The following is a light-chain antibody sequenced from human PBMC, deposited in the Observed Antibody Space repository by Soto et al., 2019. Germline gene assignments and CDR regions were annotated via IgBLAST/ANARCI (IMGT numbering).Light chain of an antibody. Sequence: QSVLTQPPSVSGAPGQGFTISVTGGSSNFGAGYDVHWYHHLPGTAPKLLIYGSANRPSGVPDRFSGAKSVTSASLAITGLRAEDEGDYYCQSYDSSLSGVVFGGGTKLTVL. CDR1: SSNFGAGYD. CDR3: QSYDSSLSGVV. V-gene: IGLV1-40*01. J-gene: IGLJ2*01. CDR2: GSA.